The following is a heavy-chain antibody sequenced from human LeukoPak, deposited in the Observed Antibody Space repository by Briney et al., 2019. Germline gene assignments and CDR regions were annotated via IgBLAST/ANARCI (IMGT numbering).Heavy chain of an antibody. CDR3: ARAPRTSGWRIAAAGTYRWFDP. V-gene: IGHV4-39*07. J-gene: IGHJ5*02. CDR2: INHSGST. Sequence: SETLSLTCTVSGGSISSSSYYWGWIRQPSGKGLEWIGEINHSGSTNYNPSLKSRVTISVDTSKNQFSLKLSSVTAADTAVYYCARAPRTSGWRIAAAGTYRWFDPWGQGTLVTVSS. D-gene: IGHD6-13*01. CDR1: GGSISSSSYY.